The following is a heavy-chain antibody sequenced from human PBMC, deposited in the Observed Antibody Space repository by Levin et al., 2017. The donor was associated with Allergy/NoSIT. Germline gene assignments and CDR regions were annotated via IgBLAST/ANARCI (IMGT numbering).Heavy chain of an antibody. CDR3: ARVAGYSYGYYVDG. CDR1: GGSISSGGYS. V-gene: IGHV4-30-2*01. J-gene: IGHJ4*02. D-gene: IGHD5-18*01. CDR2: IYLSGST. Sequence: PSETLSLTCAVSGGSISSGGYSWSWIRPPPGKGLEWIGNIYLSGSTNDNPSLKRRITMSVDRSKNQFSLKLSYVTAADTAVYYCARVAGYSYGYYVDGWGPRALVTVS.